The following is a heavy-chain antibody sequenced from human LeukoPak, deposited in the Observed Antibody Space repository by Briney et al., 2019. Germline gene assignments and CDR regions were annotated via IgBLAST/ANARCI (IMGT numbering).Heavy chain of an antibody. V-gene: IGHV5-51*01. D-gene: IGHD6-19*01. Sequence: TGESLKISCKGSGYGFTSYWIGWVRQMPGKGLEWMGIIYPGDSDTRYSPSFQGQVTISADKSISTAYLQWSSLKASDTAMYYCARPQWPRAVDAFDIWGQGTMVTVSS. CDR2: IYPGDSDT. CDR1: GYGFTSYW. J-gene: IGHJ3*02. CDR3: ARPQWPRAVDAFDI.